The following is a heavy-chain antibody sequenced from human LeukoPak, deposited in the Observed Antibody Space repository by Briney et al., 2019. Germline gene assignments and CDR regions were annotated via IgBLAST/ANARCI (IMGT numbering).Heavy chain of an antibody. D-gene: IGHD2-2*01. CDR3: AKSIVVVPAAPLDY. CDR1: GFTFSGYW. CDR2: IKQDGSEK. V-gene: IGHV3-7*05. J-gene: IGHJ4*02. Sequence: GGSLRLSCAASGFTFSGYWMSWVRQAPGKGLEWVAKIKQDGSEKYYVDSVKGRFTISRDNAKNSLYLQMNSLRAEDTAVYYCAKSIVVVPAAPLDYWGQGTLVTVSS.